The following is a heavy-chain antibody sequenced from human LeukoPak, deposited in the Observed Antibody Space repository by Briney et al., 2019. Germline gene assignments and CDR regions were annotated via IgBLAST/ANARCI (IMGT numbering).Heavy chain of an antibody. V-gene: IGHV4-4*07. J-gene: IGHJ4*02. Sequence: PSETLSLTCTVSGGSVSSYYWSWIRQPAGKGLEWIGRISPTGSTNYSPSLKSRVTVSGDTSKNQFSLKLSSVTAADTAVYYCARGGSYINSSPSFDYWGQGTLVTVSS. D-gene: IGHD6-6*01. CDR2: ISPTGST. CDR3: ARGGSYINSSPSFDY. CDR1: GGSVSSYY.